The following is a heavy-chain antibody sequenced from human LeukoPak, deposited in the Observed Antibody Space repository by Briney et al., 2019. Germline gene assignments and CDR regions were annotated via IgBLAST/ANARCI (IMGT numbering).Heavy chain of an antibody. Sequence: PGGSLRLSCAGYGFTFSHAWMNWVRQAPGKGLEWVGRLKSTADGETTDYAAPVKGRFTISRDDSKNTLYLQMNSLKTEDTAVYYCTTDYSGYDLHDYWGQGTLVTVSS. D-gene: IGHD5-12*01. CDR2: LKSTADGETT. J-gene: IGHJ4*02. V-gene: IGHV3-15*01. CDR1: GFTFSHAW. CDR3: TTDYSGYDLHDY.